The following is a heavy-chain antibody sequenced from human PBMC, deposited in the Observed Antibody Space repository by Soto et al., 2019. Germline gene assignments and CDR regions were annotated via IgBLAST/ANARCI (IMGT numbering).Heavy chain of an antibody. CDR1: GGTFSSHA. V-gene: IGHV1-69*01. CDR2: NIPFFKAT. J-gene: IGHJ6*02. D-gene: IGHD3-16*01. Sequence: QVQLVQSGAEVKKPGSSVKVSCKASGGTFSSHAISWVRQAPGQGLEWMGGNIPFFKATTYAQKFQGRVTITADDSTSTAYMDLYSLRSEDTAVYYCARDVPLNYYDGTFSYYAMDVWGQGTTVTVSS. CDR3: ARDVPLNYYDGTFSYYAMDV.